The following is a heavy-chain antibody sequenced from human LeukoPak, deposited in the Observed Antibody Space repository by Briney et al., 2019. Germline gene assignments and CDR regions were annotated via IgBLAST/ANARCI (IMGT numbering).Heavy chain of an antibody. V-gene: IGHV4-59*01. CDR2: IYYSGST. J-gene: IGHJ4*02. D-gene: IGHD6-19*01. CDR1: GGSLSSYY. CDR3: ARGQWLGHYFDY. Sequence: PSETPSLTCTVSGGSLSSYYWSWIRQPPGKGLEWIGYIYYSGSTNYNPSLKSRVTISVDTSKNQFSLKLSSVTAADTAVYYCARGQWLGHYFDYWGQGTLVTVSS.